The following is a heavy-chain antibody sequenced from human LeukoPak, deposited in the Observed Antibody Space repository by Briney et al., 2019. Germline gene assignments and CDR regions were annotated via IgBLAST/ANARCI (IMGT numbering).Heavy chain of an antibody. CDR2: ISYDGSNK. V-gene: IGHV3-30-3*01. CDR3: ARAVSILSAIDI. D-gene: IGHD5/OR15-5a*01. Sequence: HPGGSLRLSCAASGFTFSSYAMHWVRQAPGKGLEWVAVISYDGSNKYYADSVKGRFTISRDNSKNTLYLQMNSLRAEDTAVYYCARAVSILSAIDIWGQGTMVTVSS. J-gene: IGHJ3*02. CDR1: GFTFSSYA.